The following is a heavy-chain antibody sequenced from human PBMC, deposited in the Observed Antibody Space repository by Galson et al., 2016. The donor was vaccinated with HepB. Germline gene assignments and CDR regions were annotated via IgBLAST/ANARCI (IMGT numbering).Heavy chain of an antibody. CDR2: IDRYGSST. J-gene: IGHJ4*02. Sequence: SLRLSCAASGFSFSSSWMHWVRQAPGKGLVWVSRIDRYGSSTGYADSVKGRFTISRDNAKNSFYLQMNSLRADDTAVYYCAREGEGGFDYWGQGTLVTVSS. V-gene: IGHV3-74*01. D-gene: IGHD1-26*01. CDR1: GFSFSSSW. CDR3: AREGEGGFDY.